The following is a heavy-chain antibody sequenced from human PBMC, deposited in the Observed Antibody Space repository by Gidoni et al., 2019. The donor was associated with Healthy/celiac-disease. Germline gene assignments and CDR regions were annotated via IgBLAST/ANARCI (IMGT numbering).Heavy chain of an antibody. CDR2: INSDGSST. CDR3: ASESPHYYDSSGFY. Sequence: EVQLVESGGGLVQPGGSLRLSCAAPGFPLSIYWMHWVRQAPGKGLVWVQRINSDGSSTSYADSVKGRVTISRDNAKNTLYLQMNSLRAEDTAVYYCASESPHYYDSSGFYWGQGTLVTVSS. J-gene: IGHJ4*02. D-gene: IGHD3-22*01. CDR1: GFPLSIYW. V-gene: IGHV3-74*01.